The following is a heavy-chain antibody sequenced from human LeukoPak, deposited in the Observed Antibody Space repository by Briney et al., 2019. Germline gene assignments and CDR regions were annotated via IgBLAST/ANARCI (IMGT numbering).Heavy chain of an antibody. CDR2: ISYDGNNK. J-gene: IGHJ4*02. Sequence: GGSLRLSCAASGFTFSNAWMSWVRQAPGKGLEWVAVISYDGNNKNYADSVKGRFTISRDNSKNTLYLQMNSLRAEDTAIYYCAKMRGNYGVSQGVFEYWGQGTLVTVSS. CDR1: GFTFSNAW. D-gene: IGHD4-17*01. CDR3: AKMRGNYGVSQGVFEY. V-gene: IGHV3-30*18.